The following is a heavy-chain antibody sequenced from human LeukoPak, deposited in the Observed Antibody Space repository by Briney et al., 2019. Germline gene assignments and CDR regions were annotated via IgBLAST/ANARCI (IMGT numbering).Heavy chain of an antibody. Sequence: GGSLRLSCAASGFTFSSYAMSWVRQAPGKGLEWVSAISGSGGSTYYADSVKGRFTISRDNSKNTLYLQMNSLRAEDTAVYYCANPPRWYNRQFDYWGQGTLVTVSS. J-gene: IGHJ4*02. D-gene: IGHD1-14*01. CDR3: ANPPRWYNRQFDY. V-gene: IGHV3-23*01. CDR2: ISGSGGST. CDR1: GFTFSSYA.